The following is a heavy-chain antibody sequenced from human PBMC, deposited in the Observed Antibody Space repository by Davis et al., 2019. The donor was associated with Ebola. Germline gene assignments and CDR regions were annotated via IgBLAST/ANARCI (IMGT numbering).Heavy chain of an antibody. J-gene: IGHJ5*02. CDR2: IYYSGST. CDR3: ARQGAYYYGSGSYYISPKFDP. D-gene: IGHD3-10*01. Sequence: MPSETLSLTCTVSGGSISSSSYYWGWIRQPPGKGLEWIGSIYYSGSTYYNPSLKSRVTISVDTSKNQFSLKLSSVTAADTAVYYCARQGAYYYGSGSYYISPKFDPWGQGTLVTVS. V-gene: IGHV4-39*01. CDR1: GGSISSSSYY.